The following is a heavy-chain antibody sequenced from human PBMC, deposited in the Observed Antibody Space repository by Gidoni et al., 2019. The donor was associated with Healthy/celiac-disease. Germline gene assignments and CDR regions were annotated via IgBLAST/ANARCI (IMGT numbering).Heavy chain of an antibody. CDR1: GYSFTSYW. D-gene: IGHD6-13*01. V-gene: IGHV5-51*01. Sequence: EVQLVQSGAEGKKPGESLKISCKGYGYSFTSYWIGWVRQMPGKGLEWMGIIYPGDSDTRYSPSFQGQVTISADKSISTAYLQWSSLKASDTAMYYCARLRRSSSSDWYFDLWGRGTLVTVSS. J-gene: IGHJ2*01. CDR2: IYPGDSDT. CDR3: ARLRRSSSSDWYFDL.